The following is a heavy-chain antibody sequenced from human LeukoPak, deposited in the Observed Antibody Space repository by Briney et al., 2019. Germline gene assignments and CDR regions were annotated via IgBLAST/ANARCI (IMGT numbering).Heavy chain of an antibody. J-gene: IGHJ4*02. CDR3: ARERRYSSGSYFDY. CDR2: ISSSGSTI. Sequence: GGSLRLSCAASGFTFSSYAMSWIRQAPGKGLEWVSYISSSGSTIYYADSVKGRFTISRDNAKNSLYLQMNSLRAEDTAVYYCARERRYSSGSYFDYWGQGTLVTVSS. D-gene: IGHD6-19*01. V-gene: IGHV3-11*04. CDR1: GFTFSSYA.